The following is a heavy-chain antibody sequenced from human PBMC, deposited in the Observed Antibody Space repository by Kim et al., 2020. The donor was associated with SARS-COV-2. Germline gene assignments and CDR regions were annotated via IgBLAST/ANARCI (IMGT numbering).Heavy chain of an antibody. D-gene: IGHD3-10*01. Sequence: GGSLRLSCAASGFTFSSYWMSWVRQAPGKGLEWVANIKQDGSEKYYVDSVKGRFTISRDNAKNSLYLQMNSLRAEDTAVYYCARDHPYGSGSLYYFDYWGQGTLVTVSS. CDR1: GFTFSSYW. CDR3: ARDHPYGSGSLYYFDY. CDR2: IKQDGSEK. J-gene: IGHJ4*02. V-gene: IGHV3-7*01.